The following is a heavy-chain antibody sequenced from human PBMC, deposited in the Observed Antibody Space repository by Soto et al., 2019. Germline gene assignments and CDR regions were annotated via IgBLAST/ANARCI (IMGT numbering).Heavy chain of an antibody. J-gene: IGHJ5*02. V-gene: IGHV2-5*01. D-gene: IGHD6-13*01. CDR1: GFSLTTGRVR. CDR3: APIRGTSSWLKNNGFEP. Sequence: QITLKESGPTLVKPTQTLTLTCTSSGFSLTTGRVRVGWVRQPPGKALEWLAVIYWNDDKRYSPSLKSRLTITKATSQAQVVLAVTNSDPVDTGTHSCAPIRGTSSWLKNNGFEPWGPGTLVAVSS. CDR2: IYWNDDK.